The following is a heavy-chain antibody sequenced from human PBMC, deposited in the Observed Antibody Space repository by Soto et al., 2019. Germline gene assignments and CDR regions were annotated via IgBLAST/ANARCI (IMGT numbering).Heavy chain of an antibody. V-gene: IGHV4-39*07. Sequence: QLQLQESGPGLVKPSETLSLTCTVSGGSISSSSYYWGWIRQPPGKGLEWIGSIYYSGSTYYNPSLKSRVTISVDTSKNQFSLKLSSVTAADTAVYYCARVYGDYVKDPGPFDYWGQGTLVTVSS. CDR2: IYYSGST. CDR1: GGSISSSSYY. CDR3: ARVYGDYVKDPGPFDY. J-gene: IGHJ4*02. D-gene: IGHD4-17*01.